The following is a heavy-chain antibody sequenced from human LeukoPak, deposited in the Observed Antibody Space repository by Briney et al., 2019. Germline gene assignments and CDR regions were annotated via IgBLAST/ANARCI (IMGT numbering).Heavy chain of an antibody. J-gene: IGHJ4*02. CDR1: GGSISSYY. D-gene: IGHD3-22*01. CDR2: IYYSGST. V-gene: IGHV4-59*08. Sequence: SETLSLTCTVSGGSISSYYWSWIRQPPGKGLEWIGYIYYSGSTNYNPSLKSRVTISVDTSKNQFSLKLSSVTAADTAVYYCARAPPRYDSSGYYFYWGQGTLVTVSS. CDR3: ARAPPRYDSSGYYFY.